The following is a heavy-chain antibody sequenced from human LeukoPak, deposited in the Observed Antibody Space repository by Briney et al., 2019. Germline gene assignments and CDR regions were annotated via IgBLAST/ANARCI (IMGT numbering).Heavy chain of an antibody. V-gene: IGHV4-61*09. CDR3: ARAGGSVGWYGTIDN. CDR2: IYTSGST. CDR1: GVSISSGSYY. Sequence: PSETLSLTCTVSGVSISSGSYYWSWIRQPAGKGLEWIGHIYTSGSTSYNPSLQSRVTISVDTSKNQFSLKVTSVTAADTAVYYCARAGGSVGWYGTIDNWGLGTLVTVSS. D-gene: IGHD6-19*01. J-gene: IGHJ4*02.